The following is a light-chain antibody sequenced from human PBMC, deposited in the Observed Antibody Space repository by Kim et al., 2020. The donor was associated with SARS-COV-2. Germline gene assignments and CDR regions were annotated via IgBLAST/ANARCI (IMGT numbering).Light chain of an antibody. CDR1: QSVSSD. Sequence: PGERASRSCRASQSVSSDLAWYQQKPGQAPRLLIYGASTRATGIPARFSGSGSGTEFTLTISSLQSEDFAVYYCQQYNNWPPLTFGGGTKVEIK. CDR3: QQYNNWPPLT. V-gene: IGKV3-15*01. J-gene: IGKJ4*01. CDR2: GAS.